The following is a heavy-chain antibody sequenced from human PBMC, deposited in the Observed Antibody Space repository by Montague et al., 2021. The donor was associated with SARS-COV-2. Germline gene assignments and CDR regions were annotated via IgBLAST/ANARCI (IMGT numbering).Heavy chain of an antibody. CDR3: ACGEITTRGLIYYYGMDV. D-gene: IGHD4-11*01. CDR2: INHSGST. CDR1: GGSLSGYY. Sequence: SETLSLTCAVYGGSLSGYYWTWIRQSPRKGLEWIGEINHSGSTNYNPSLKSRVTISVDTSKNQFSLKLSSVTAADTAVYYCACGEITTRGLIYYYGMDVWGQGTRVTVSS. J-gene: IGHJ6*02. V-gene: IGHV4-34*01.